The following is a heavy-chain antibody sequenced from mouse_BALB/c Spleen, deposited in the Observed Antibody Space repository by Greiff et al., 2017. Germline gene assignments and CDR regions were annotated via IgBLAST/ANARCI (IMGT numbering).Heavy chain of an antibody. CDR3: ARGALRLRGFDY. CDR1: GYAFSRYW. CDR2: IYPGDGDT. J-gene: IGHJ2*01. V-gene: IGHV1-80*01. Sequence: QVQLQQSGAELVRPGSSVKISCKASGYAFSRYWMNWVKQRPGQGLEWIGQIYPGDGDTNYNGKFKGKATLTADKSSSTAYMQLSSLTSEDYAVYFCARGALRLRGFDYRGKGNTLTGAS. D-gene: IGHD1-2*01.